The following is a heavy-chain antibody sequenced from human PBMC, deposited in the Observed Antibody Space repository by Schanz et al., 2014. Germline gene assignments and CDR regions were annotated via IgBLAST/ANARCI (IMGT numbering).Heavy chain of an antibody. D-gene: IGHD5-12*01. CDR1: GFTFSTST. V-gene: IGHV3-23*04. CDR2: MNESHSTI. J-gene: IGHJ4*02. Sequence: EVQLVASGGGLVQPGGSLRLSCAASGFTFSTSTMHWVRQARGKGLEWVSAMNESHSTIYYADSVRGRFTISRDNAENTLFLQMNSLRAEDTAVYYCARKVVATIGGYYDNWGQGTLVIVSS. CDR3: ARKVVATIGGYYDN.